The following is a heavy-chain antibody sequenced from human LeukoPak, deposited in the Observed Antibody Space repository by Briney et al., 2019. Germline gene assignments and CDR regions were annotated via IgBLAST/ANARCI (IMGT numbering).Heavy chain of an antibody. CDR1: GYTFTSYD. Sequence: ASVKVSCKASGYTFTSYDINWVRQATGQGLEWMGWMNPNSGNTGYAQKFQGRVTMTRDTSISTAYMELSRLRSDDTAVYYCARGWRLRYFDWLLSPDYYGMDVWGQGTTVTVSS. J-gene: IGHJ6*02. CDR3: ARGWRLRYFDWLLSPDYYGMDV. V-gene: IGHV1-8*01. CDR2: MNPNSGNT. D-gene: IGHD3-9*01.